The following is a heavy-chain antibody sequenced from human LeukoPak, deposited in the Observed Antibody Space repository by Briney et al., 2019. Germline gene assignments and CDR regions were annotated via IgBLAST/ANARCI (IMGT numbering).Heavy chain of an antibody. Sequence: NPSETLSLTCTVSGGSISSYYWSWIRQPPGKGLEWIGYIYYSGSTNYNPSLKSRVTISVDTSKNQFSLKLSSVTAADTAVYYCARDRPAHNAFDIWGQGTMVTVSS. V-gene: IGHV4-59*01. CDR3: ARDRPAHNAFDI. J-gene: IGHJ3*02. CDR1: GGSISSYY. CDR2: IYYSGST.